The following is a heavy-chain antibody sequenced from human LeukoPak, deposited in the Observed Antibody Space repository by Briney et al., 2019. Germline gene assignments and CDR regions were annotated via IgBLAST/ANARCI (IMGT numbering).Heavy chain of an antibody. Sequence: GRSLRLSCAASGFTFSSYGMHWVRQAPGKGLEWVAVISYDGSNKYYADSVKGRFTISRDNSKNTLYLQMNSLRAEDTAVYYCARGKERSYCSGGSCYVSLFDYWGQGTLVTVSS. CDR1: GFTFSSYG. D-gene: IGHD2-15*01. CDR2: ISYDGSNK. V-gene: IGHV3-30*19. CDR3: ARGKERSYCSGGSCYVSLFDY. J-gene: IGHJ4*02.